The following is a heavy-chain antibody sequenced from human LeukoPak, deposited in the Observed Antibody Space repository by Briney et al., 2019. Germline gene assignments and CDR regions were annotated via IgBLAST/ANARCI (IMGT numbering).Heavy chain of an antibody. J-gene: IGHJ4*02. V-gene: IGHV1-3*01. CDR3: ARGRFCSGGSCYSGIFLY. Sequence: YXXTXYAXXXVRQAPGQRLEWXXWIXAGNGNTKYSQKFQGGVTITRDTSASTAYMELSSLRSEDTAVYYCARGRFCSGGSCYSGIFLYWGQGTLVTVSS. CDR2: IXAGNGNT. CDR1: YXXTXYA. D-gene: IGHD2-15*01.